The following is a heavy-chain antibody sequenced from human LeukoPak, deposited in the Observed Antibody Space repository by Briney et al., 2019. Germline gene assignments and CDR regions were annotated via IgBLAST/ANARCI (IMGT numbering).Heavy chain of an antibody. CDR3: ARQTSDSAFDM. D-gene: IGHD2-21*01. V-gene: IGHV3-33*01. J-gene: IGHJ3*02. Sequence: GGSLRLSCAASGFTFSSYGMHWVRQAPGKGLEWMAVIWHDGSDNKYVDSVKSRFTISRDNSKNMLYLQMNSLRAEDTAVYYCARQTSDSAFDMWGQGTMVTVSS. CDR1: GFTFSSYG. CDR2: IWHDGSDN.